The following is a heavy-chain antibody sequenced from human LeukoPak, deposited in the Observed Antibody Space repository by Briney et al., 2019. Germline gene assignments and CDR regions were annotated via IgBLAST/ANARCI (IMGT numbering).Heavy chain of an antibody. CDR3: ASAKYYYDSSGYPGWFDP. J-gene: IGHJ5*02. V-gene: IGHV5-51*01. Sequence: GESLKISCEASGYNFSNYWIGWVRQMSGKGLEWMGLVYPGDSETRYSPSFQGRVTISADKSISTAYLQWSSLRASDTAMYYCASAKYYYDSSGYPGWFDPWGQGTLVTVSS. D-gene: IGHD3-22*01. CDR1: GYNFSNYW. CDR2: VYPGDSET.